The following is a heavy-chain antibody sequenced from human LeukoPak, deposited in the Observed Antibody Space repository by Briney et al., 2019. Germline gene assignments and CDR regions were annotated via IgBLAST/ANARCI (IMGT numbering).Heavy chain of an antibody. J-gene: IGHJ4*02. V-gene: IGHV3-7*01. Sequence: GGSMRLSCAASGFTFSSYWMGWVRQAPGKGLEWVANIKQDGSEKYYVDSVKGRFTISRDNAKNSLYLQMNSLRAEDTAVYYCARDPGGATQTGGDYWGQGTLVTVSS. CDR1: GFTFSSYW. CDR3: ARDPGGATQTGGDY. CDR2: IKQDGSEK. D-gene: IGHD1-26*01.